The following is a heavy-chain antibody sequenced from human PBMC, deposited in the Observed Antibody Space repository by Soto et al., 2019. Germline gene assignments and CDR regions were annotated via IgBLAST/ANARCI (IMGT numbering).Heavy chain of an antibody. D-gene: IGHD1-26*01. CDR1: GYTFTGYY. J-gene: IGHJ4*02. Sequence: ASVKVSCKASGYTFTGYYMHWVRQAPGQGLEWMGWINPNSGGTNYAQKFQGRVTMTRNTSISTAYMELSSLRSEDTAVYYCAREVAGYLSYWGQGTLVTVSS. CDR2: INPNSGGT. V-gene: IGHV1-2*02. CDR3: AREVAGYLSY.